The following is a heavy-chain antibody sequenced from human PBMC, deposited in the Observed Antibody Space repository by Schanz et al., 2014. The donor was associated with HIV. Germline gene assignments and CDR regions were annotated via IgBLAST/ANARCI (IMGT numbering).Heavy chain of an antibody. CDR1: GYSFTSYD. Sequence: QVQLVQSGAEVKKPGASVRVSCKASGYSFTSYDINWVRQATGLGLEWMGWMNPNSGYTGYAQKFQGRVTMSRNVPKNTAYMELRGLTSEDTAVYFCARGPDYSSASYKFDYWGQGTPVSVYS. V-gene: IGHV1-8*01. D-gene: IGHD4-4*01. CDR2: MNPNSGYT. CDR3: ARGPDYSSASYKFDY. J-gene: IGHJ4*02.